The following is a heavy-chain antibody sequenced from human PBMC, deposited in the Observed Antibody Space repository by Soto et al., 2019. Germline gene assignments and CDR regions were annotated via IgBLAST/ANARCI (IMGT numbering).Heavy chain of an antibody. J-gene: IGHJ4*02. CDR2: INPGRGST. Sequence: ASVKVSCKASGYTFTNYHIHWVRQAPGQGLEWMGIINPGRGSTTYAHKFQGRVTMTRDTSTSTVYMELDSLRSDDTDVYFCARISNSLPDYWGQGTLVTVSS. D-gene: IGHD1-1*01. CDR3: ARISNSLPDY. V-gene: IGHV1-46*01. CDR1: GYTFTNYH.